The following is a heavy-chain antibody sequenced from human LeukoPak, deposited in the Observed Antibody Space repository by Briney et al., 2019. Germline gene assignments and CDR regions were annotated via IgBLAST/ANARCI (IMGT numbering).Heavy chain of an antibody. V-gene: IGHV3-66*01. CDR1: GFSFSNYE. CDR2: IYSGGST. D-gene: IGHD6-19*01. J-gene: IGHJ4*02. CDR3: AAYSSLDY. Sequence: GGSLRLSCAASGFSFSNYEMNWVRQAPGKGLEWVSLIYSGGSTYYADSVKGRFTISRDNSKNTLYLQMNSLRAEDTAVYYCAAYSSLDYWGQGALVTVSS.